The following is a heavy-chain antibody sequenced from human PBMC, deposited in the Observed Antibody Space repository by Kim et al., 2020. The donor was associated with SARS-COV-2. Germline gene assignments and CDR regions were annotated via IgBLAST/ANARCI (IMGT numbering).Heavy chain of an antibody. CDR1: GFSLSTSGVS. J-gene: IGHJ6*02. CDR2: IYWDDDK. V-gene: IGHV2-5*02. Sequence: SGPTLVNPTQTLTLTCTFSGFSLSTSGVSVGWIRQPPGKALEWLALIYWDDDKRYSPSLKNRLTITKDTSKNQVVLTMTDMDPVDTATYYCVHRRRFVAGYNMDVWGQGTTVTVSS. D-gene: IGHD3-3*01. CDR3: VHRRRFVAGYNMDV.